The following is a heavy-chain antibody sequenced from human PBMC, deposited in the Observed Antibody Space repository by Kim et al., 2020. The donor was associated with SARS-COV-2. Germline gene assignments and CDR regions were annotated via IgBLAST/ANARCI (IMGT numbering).Heavy chain of an antibody. V-gene: IGHV4-34*01. CDR3: ARGGRDYCSGGSCYQPVDY. J-gene: IGHJ4*02. D-gene: IGHD2-15*01. CDR1: GGSFSGYY. CDR2: INHSGST. Sequence: SETLSLTCAVYGGSFSGYYWSWIRQPPGKGLEWIGEINHSGSTNYNPSLKSRVTISVDTSKNQFSLKLSSVTAADTAVYYCARGGRDYCSGGSCYQPVDYWGQGTLVTVSS.